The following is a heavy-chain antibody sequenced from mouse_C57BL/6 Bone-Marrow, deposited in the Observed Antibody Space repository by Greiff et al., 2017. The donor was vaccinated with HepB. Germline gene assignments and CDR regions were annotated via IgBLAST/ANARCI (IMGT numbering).Heavy chain of an antibody. D-gene: IGHD2-2*01. Sequence: EVQVVESGGGLVQPGGSLKLSCAASGFTFSDYYMYWVRQTPEKRLEWVAYISNGGGSTYYPDTVKGRFTISRDNAKNTLYLQMSRLKSEDTAMYYCARRGLRGGRYAYWGQGTLVTVSA. J-gene: IGHJ3*01. V-gene: IGHV5-12*01. CDR3: ARRGLRGGRYAY. CDR1: GFTFSDYY. CDR2: ISNGGGST.